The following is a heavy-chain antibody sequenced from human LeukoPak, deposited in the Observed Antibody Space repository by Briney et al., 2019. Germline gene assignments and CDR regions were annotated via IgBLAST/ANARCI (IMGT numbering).Heavy chain of an antibody. V-gene: IGHV1-2*02. CDR3: VRGGSGYDFSWFDP. J-gene: IGHJ5*02. CDR2: INPNSGGT. Sequence: GASVKVSCKASGYTFTGYHMHWVRQAPGQELEWMGWINPNSGGTNSAQKFQGRVTMTRDTSISTAYMELSRLRSEDTAVYYCVRGGSGYDFSWFDPWGQGALVTVSS. D-gene: IGHD5-12*01. CDR1: GYTFTGYH.